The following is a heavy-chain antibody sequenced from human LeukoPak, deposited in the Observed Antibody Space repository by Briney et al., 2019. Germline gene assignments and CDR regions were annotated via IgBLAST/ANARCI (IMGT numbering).Heavy chain of an antibody. CDR3: ARDLDYGGNSDAFDI. J-gene: IGHJ3*02. Sequence: GGSLRLSCAASGFTFSDHYMDWVRQAPGKGLEWVGRIRNKATSYTTEYAASVKGRFIISRDDSKNSLYLQMNSLKTEDTAVYYCARDLDYGGNSDAFDIWGQGTMVTVSS. CDR2: IRNKATSYTT. V-gene: IGHV3-72*01. CDR1: GFTFSDHY. D-gene: IGHD4-23*01.